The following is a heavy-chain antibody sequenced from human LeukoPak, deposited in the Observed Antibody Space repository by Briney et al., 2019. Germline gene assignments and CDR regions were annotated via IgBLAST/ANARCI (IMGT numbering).Heavy chain of an antibody. Sequence: ASVKVSCKASGYTFTTYAMHWVRQAPGQRLEWMGWINAGNGNTEYSQKFQGRVTITRDTSASTAYMELSSLRSEDTAVYYCARTTAMVTIFDYWGQGTLVTVSS. CDR3: ARTTAMVTIFDY. V-gene: IGHV1-3*01. CDR1: GYTFTTYA. D-gene: IGHD5-18*01. CDR2: INAGNGNT. J-gene: IGHJ4*02.